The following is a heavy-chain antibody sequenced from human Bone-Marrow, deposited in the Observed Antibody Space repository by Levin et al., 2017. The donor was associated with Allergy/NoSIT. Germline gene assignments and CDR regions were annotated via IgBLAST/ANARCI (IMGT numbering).Heavy chain of an antibody. J-gene: IGHJ6*02. CDR3: AGEPNSPYYSHYGLDV. Sequence: GSLRLTCTVSGGSISSDSYYWAWIRQPPGKGLEWIGSVYYDGSAYYNPSLKSRVTISIDTSKNQFSLRLNSVTAADTAVDSWAGEPNSPYYSHYGLDVWGQGTTVTVSS. CDR2: VYYDGSA. CDR1: GGSISSDSYY. V-gene: IGHV4-39*07. D-gene: IGHD2/OR15-2a*01.